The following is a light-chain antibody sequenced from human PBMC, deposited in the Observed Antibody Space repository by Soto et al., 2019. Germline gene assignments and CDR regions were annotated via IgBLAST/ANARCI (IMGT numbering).Light chain of an antibody. CDR2: GAS. V-gene: IGKV1-12*01. J-gene: IGKJ2*01. CDR1: ERIGSW. CDR3: QQTYSFPNT. Sequence: DVQMTQTPSSVSASVGDRVTITCRASERIGSWLAWYQQEPGKAPRLLIYGASNLQGGLPSRFSGSGSETDFALTISSLQPEDFATYYCQQTYSFPNTFGQGTKVEIK.